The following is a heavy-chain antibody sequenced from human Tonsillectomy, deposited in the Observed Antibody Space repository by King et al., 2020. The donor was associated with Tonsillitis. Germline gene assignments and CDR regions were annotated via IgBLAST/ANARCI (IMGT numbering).Heavy chain of an antibody. D-gene: IGHD1-7*01. CDR2: ISSSSSYI. V-gene: IGHV3-21*01. J-gene: IGHJ4*02. Sequence: VQLVESGGGLVKPGGSLRLSCAASGFTFSSYSMNWVRQAPGKGLEWVSSISSSSSYIYYADSVKGRFTIYRDNDKNSLYLQMNSLRAEDTAMYYCARKSITGTPSVDYWGQGTLVTVSS. CDR3: ARKSITGTPSVDY. CDR1: GFTFSSYS.